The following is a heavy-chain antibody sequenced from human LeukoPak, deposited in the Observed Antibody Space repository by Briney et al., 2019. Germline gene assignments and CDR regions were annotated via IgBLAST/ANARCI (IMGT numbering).Heavy chain of an antibody. CDR2: IYYSGST. D-gene: IGHD3-9*01. V-gene: IGHV4-59*01. J-gene: IGHJ5*02. CDR1: DGSISSNY. CDR3: ARGLNYDLFASGNWFDP. Sequence: SETLSLTCTVSDGSISSNYWSWIRQPPGKGLEWIGYIYYSGSTNYNPPLKGRVTISIDTSKNQFSLKLSSVTAADTAMYYCARGLNYDLFASGNWFDPWGQGTLVTVSS.